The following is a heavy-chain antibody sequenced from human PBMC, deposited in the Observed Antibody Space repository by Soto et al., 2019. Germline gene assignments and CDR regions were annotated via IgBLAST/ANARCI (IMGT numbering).Heavy chain of an antibody. V-gene: IGHV3-48*03. CDR2: IHPGGQTI. J-gene: IGHJ3*01. D-gene: IGHD2-15*01. Sequence: EVQLVESGGGLVQPGGSLRLSCAASGFTFSSSEMYWVRQAPGKGLEWISYIHPGGQTIFYAESVKGRFTISRDNAKHSVYLQMSSLRAEDTAVYYCARRGSRWGRGTKVTVSS. CDR3: ARRGSR. CDR1: GFTFSSSE.